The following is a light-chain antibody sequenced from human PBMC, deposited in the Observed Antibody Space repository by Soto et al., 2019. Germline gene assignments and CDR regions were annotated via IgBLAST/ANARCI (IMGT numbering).Light chain of an antibody. CDR3: QQYSDWPRYT. J-gene: IGKJ2*01. V-gene: IGKV3-15*01. Sequence: EIVMTQSPATLSVSPGERATLSCRASQSVSSNVAWYQQKPGQGPRPLIYGASTRAAGISVRFSGSGSGTEFTLTISSPQPEDSAVYYCQQYSDWPRYTFGQGTKLEIK. CDR2: GAS. CDR1: QSVSSN.